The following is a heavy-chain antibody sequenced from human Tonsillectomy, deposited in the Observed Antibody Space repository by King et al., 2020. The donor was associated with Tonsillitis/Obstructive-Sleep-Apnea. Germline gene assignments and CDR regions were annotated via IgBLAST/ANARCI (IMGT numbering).Heavy chain of an antibody. CDR3: ARTYYDFWSGSLAYFDY. CDR2: IFYRVRS. Sequence: QLQESGPGLVKPSETLSLTCNVSGGSISISSYYWGWIRQPPGKGLEWIGSIFYRVRSYYNLSLRSRVTISVDTSKNQFSLKLGSVTAADTAVYYCARTYYDFWSGSLAYFDYWGQGTLVTVSS. D-gene: IGHD3-3*01. J-gene: IGHJ4*02. CDR1: GGSISISSYY. V-gene: IGHV4-39*01.